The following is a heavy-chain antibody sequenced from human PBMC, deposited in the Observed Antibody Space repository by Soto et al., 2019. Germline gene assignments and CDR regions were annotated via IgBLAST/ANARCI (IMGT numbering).Heavy chain of an antibody. J-gene: IGHJ4*02. Sequence: QVQLVESGGGGVQPGRSLRLSCAASGFTFSSSGMHWVRQDPGKGLEWVAVISYDGSNKYYADSVKGRFPISRDNSKNALSLPINSLRAADTAGYYFAPSFGACDYWGQGTLVTVSS. CDR3: APSFGACDY. CDR2: ISYDGSNK. CDR1: GFTFSSSG. V-gene: IGHV3-30*03. D-gene: IGHD3-10*01.